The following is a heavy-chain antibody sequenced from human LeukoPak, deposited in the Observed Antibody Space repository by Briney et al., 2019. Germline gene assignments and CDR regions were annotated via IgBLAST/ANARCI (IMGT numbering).Heavy chain of an antibody. CDR2: ISYDGSNK. CDR1: GFTFSSYG. CDR3: ANGEPIVVVPAASEEGFDY. J-gene: IGHJ4*02. V-gene: IGHV3-30*18. Sequence: PGGSLRLSCAASGFTFSSYGMHWVRQAPGKGLEWVAVISYDGSNKYYADSVKGRFTISRDNSKNTLYLQMNSLRAEDTAVYYCANGEPIVVVPAASEEGFDYWAREPWSPSPQ. D-gene: IGHD2-2*01.